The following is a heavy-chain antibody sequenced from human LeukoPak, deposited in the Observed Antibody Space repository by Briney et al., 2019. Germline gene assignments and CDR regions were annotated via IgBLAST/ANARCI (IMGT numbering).Heavy chain of an antibody. CDR3: ARDGADYYDSSGYYYDYFQH. V-gene: IGHV3-30*01. J-gene: IGHJ1*01. D-gene: IGHD3-22*01. CDR2: VSYDGSNK. CDR1: GFTFSSYA. Sequence: PGGSLRRSCAASGFTFSSYAMHWVRQAPGKGLEWGAVVSYDGSNKYYADSVKGRFTISRDNSKNTLYLQMNSLRAEDTAVYYWARDGADYYDSSGYYYDYFQHWGQGTLVTASS.